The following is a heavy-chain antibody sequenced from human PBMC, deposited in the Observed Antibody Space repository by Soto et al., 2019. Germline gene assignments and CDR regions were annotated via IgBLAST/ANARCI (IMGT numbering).Heavy chain of an antibody. V-gene: IGHV3-33*01. CDR2: IWYDGSNT. CDR3: VRDLLGSGGHFDY. Sequence: GGSLRLSCAASGFIFSSFGTHWVRQAPGKGLEWVAHIWYDGSNTYYADAVKGRFTISRDNSRNTPYLQMNSLRAEDTAVYHCVRDLLGSGGHFDYWGQGTPVTVSS. D-gene: IGHD7-27*01. J-gene: IGHJ4*02. CDR1: GFIFSSFG.